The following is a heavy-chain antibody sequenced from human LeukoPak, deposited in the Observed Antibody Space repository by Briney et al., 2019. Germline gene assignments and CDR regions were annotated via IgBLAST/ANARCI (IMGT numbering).Heavy chain of an antibody. D-gene: IGHD2-2*02. CDR1: GYTFTGYY. CDR2: INPSGGST. Sequence: ASVKVSCKASGYTFTGYYMHWVRQAPGQGLEWMGIINPSGGSTSYAQKFQGRVTMTRDTSTSTVYMELSSLRSEDTAVYYCARAGCSSTSCYTFLLYWGQGTLVTVSS. CDR3: ARAGCSSTSCYTFLLY. J-gene: IGHJ4*02. V-gene: IGHV1-46*01.